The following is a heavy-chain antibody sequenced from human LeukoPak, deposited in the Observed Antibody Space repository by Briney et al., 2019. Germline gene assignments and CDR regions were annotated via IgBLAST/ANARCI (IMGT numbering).Heavy chain of an antibody. CDR1: GFTFNYYA. CDR2: ISGSGDST. D-gene: IGHD2-15*01. J-gene: IGHJ3*02. V-gene: IGHV3-23*01. Sequence: GGSLRLSCAASGFTFNYYAMSWVRQAPGKGLEWVSVISGSGDSTYYADSVKGRFTISRDNSENRLHLQMNSLRDEDTAVYYCTKSRGGNPSVATGRTADIWGQGTMVSVSS. CDR3: TKSRGGNPSVATGRTADI.